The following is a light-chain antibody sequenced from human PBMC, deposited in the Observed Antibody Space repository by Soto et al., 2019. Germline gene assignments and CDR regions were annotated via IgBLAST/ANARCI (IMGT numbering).Light chain of an antibody. CDR1: QSISSK. Sequence: EIVMTQSPATLSVSPGESATLSCRASQSISSKLAWYQQKPGQPPRLLIYGASTRATGVPARFTGSGSGSDFTLTISGLQSEDFAVSYCQQGHNWPLTVGQGTRLEI. CDR3: QQGHNWPLT. CDR2: GAS. J-gene: IGKJ2*01. V-gene: IGKV3-15*01.